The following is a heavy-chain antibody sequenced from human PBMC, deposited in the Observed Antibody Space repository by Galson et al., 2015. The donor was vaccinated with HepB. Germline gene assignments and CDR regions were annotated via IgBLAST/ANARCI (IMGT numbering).Heavy chain of an antibody. D-gene: IGHD6-19*01. V-gene: IGHV4-59*01. CDR2: IYYSGST. J-gene: IGHJ3*02. CDR1: GGSISSYY. CDR3: ARERAVAGVPQPWRDAFDI. Sequence: ETLSLTCTVSGGSISSYYWSWIRQPPGKGLEWIGYIYYSGSTNYNPSLKSRVTISVDTSKNQFSLKLSSVTAADTAVYYCARERAVAGVPQPWRDAFDIWGQGTMVTVSS.